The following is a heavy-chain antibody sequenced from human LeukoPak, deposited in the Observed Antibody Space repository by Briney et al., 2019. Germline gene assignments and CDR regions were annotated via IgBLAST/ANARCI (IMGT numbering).Heavy chain of an antibody. V-gene: IGHV1-69*13. D-gene: IGHD3-3*01. CDR2: IIPIFGTA. Sequence: SVKVSCEASGGTFSSYAISWVRQAPGQGLEWMGGIIPIFGTANYAQKFQGRVTITADESTSTAYMELSSLRSEDTAVYYCARGRFLEWLLNYYGMDVWGQGTTVTVSS. CDR1: GGTFSSYA. J-gene: IGHJ6*02. CDR3: ARGRFLEWLLNYYGMDV.